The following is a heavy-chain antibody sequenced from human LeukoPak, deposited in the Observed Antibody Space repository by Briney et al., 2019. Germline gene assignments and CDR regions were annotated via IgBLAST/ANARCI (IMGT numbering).Heavy chain of an antibody. CDR2: INSDGSST. Sequence: PGGSLRLSCAASGFTFSSYAMHWVRQAPGKGLVWVSHINSDGSSTTYADSVKGRFTISRDNAKNTLYLQMNTLRAEDTAVYYCARDSLGFDYWGQGTPVTVSS. CDR3: ARDSLGFDY. J-gene: IGHJ4*02. V-gene: IGHV3-74*01. CDR1: GFTFSSYA.